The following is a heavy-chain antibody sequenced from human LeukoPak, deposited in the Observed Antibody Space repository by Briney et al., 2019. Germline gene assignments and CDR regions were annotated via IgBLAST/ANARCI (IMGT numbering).Heavy chain of an antibody. V-gene: IGHV1-69*13. D-gene: IGHD2-21*02. CDR3: ARDQRAYCGGDCLDAFDI. CDR1: GGTFSSYA. Sequence: ASVKVSCKASGGTFSSYAISWVRQAPGQGLEWMGGIIPIFGTANYAQKFQGRVTSTADESTSTAYMELSSLRSEDTAVYYCARDQRAYCGGDCLDAFDIWGQGTMVTVSS. CDR2: IIPIFGTA. J-gene: IGHJ3*02.